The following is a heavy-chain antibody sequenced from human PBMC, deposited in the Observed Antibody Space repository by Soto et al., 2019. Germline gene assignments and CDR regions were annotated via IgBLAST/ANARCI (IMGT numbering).Heavy chain of an antibody. CDR1: GFTFSSYW. CDR3: VRSRYGGCFDF. J-gene: IGHJ4*02. CDR2: IKQDGSDK. V-gene: IGHV3-7*04. Sequence: EVQLVESGGGLVQPGGSLRLSCAASGFTFSSYWMTWVRQAPGKGLEWVANIKQDGSDKYYVDSVKGRFTISRDNAKDSLHVQSNSLRAEDTAVYYCVRSRYGGCFDFWGQGTLVTVSS. D-gene: IGHD4-17*01.